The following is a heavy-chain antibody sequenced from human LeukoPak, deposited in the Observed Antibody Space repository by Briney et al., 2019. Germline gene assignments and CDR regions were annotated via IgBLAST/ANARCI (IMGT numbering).Heavy chain of an antibody. CDR2: ISYDGSNK. CDR1: GFTFSRNA. J-gene: IGHJ4*02. Sequence: PGGSLRLSCAASGFTFSRNAMHWVRQAPGKGLEWVAVISYDGSNKYYADSVKGRFTISRDNSKNTLYLQMNSLRAEDTAVYYCARRLLTGYYEFWGQGTLVTVSS. D-gene: IGHD3-9*01. V-gene: IGHV3-30-3*01. CDR3: ARRLLTGYYEF.